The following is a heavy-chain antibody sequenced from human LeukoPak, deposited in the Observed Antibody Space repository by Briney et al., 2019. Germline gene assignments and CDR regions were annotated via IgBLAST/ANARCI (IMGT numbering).Heavy chain of an antibody. D-gene: IGHD3-16*01. Sequence: SETLSLTCTVSGGSISSGDYYWRWIRQPPGKGLEWIGYIYYSGSTYYNPSLKSRVTISVYMSKNQFSLKLSSVTAADTAVYYCARELPLGISYYYYMDVWGKGTTVTVSS. CDR1: GGSISSGDYY. CDR3: ARELPLGISYYYYMDV. CDR2: IYYSGST. J-gene: IGHJ6*03. V-gene: IGHV4-30-4*08.